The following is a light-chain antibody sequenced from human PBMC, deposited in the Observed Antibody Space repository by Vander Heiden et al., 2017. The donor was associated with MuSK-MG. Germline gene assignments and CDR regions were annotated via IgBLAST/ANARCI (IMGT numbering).Light chain of an antibody. J-gene: IGKJ2*01. CDR1: QSVLYSSSDKSY. CDR3: QQYYSPPYT. Sequence: DIVMTQSPDSLAVSLGERATINCKASQSVLYSSSDKSYLAWHQQKPGQPPKLLIYWASTRESGVPDRFSGSGSGTDFTLTISSLQAEDVAVYYCQQYYSPPYTFGQGTKLEIK. V-gene: IGKV4-1*01. CDR2: WAS.